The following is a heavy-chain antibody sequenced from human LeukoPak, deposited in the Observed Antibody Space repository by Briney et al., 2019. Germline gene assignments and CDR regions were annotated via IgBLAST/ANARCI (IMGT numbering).Heavy chain of an antibody. J-gene: IGHJ4*02. V-gene: IGHV3-15*01. CDR3: TTGHGSSSY. CDR1: GITFSHAW. Sequence: PGGSLRLSCAAPGITFSHAWMSWVRQAPGKGLEWVGRIKSKTDGGTTDYAVSVKGRFTISRDDSKDTLFLQMNSLETEDSAVYYCTTGHGSSSYWGQGTLVTVSS. CDR2: IKSKTDGGTT. D-gene: IGHD6-6*01.